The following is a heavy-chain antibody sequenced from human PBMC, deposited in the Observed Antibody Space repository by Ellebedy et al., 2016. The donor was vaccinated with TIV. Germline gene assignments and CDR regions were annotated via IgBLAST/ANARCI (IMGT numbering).Heavy chain of an antibody. Sequence: AASVKVSCKASGGTFSSSAISWVRQAPGQGPEWMGGIVPIFAATSYTQQFRGRVTISAVESTSTAYMELSSLRSEDTAVYYCARGYYYDSGGNPGLGAFDIWGQGTMVTISS. CDR2: IVPIFAAT. CDR3: ARGYYYDSGGNPGLGAFDI. D-gene: IGHD3-22*01. J-gene: IGHJ3*02. V-gene: IGHV1-69*13. CDR1: GGTFSSSA.